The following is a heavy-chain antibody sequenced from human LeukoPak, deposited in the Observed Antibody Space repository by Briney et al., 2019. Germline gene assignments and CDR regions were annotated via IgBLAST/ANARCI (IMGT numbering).Heavy chain of an antibody. CDR1: VGSISSYF. D-gene: IGHD6-19*01. CDR3: ARLHSSGSPFDY. V-gene: IGHV4-59*08. J-gene: IGHJ4*02. Sequence: SETLSLTCTVSVGSISSYFWSWIRQPPGKGLEWIGYIYYSGSTNYNPSLKSRVTISVDTSKNQFSLKLSSVTAADTAVYYCARLHSSGSPFDYWGQGTLVTVSS. CDR2: IYYSGST.